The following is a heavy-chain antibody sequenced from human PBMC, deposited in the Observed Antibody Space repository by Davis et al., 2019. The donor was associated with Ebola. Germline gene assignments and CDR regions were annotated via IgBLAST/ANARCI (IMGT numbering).Heavy chain of an antibody. Sequence: GESLKISCAASGFTFSNYAMSWVRQAPGRGLEWVANIKQDGSEKNYVDSVKGRFSISRDNARNSVSLQMNSLRVEDTAVYYCARDQGYYGLGSYPWWGQGTLVTVSS. CDR3: ARDQGYYGLGSYPW. J-gene: IGHJ4*02. D-gene: IGHD3-10*01. CDR2: IKQDGSEK. CDR1: GFTFSNYA. V-gene: IGHV3-7*01.